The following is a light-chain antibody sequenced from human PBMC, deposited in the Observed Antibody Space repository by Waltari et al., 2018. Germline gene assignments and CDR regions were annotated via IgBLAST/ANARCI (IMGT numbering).Light chain of an antibody. CDR2: DTN. Sequence: QAVVTQEPSLTVSPGGTVTLTCGSSTGAVTRDHFANWLQQKPGQTPKTLIYDTNKTNXXPXARFSGSLLGGTTALTLSGAQPEDEADYYCLLSYSGAWVFGGGTKLTVL. CDR1: TGAVTRDHF. CDR3: LLSYSGAWV. J-gene: IGLJ3*02. V-gene: IGLV7-46*01.